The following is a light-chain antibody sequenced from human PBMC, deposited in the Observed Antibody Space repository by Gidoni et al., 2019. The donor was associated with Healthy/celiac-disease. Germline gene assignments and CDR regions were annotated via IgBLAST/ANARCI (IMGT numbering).Light chain of an antibody. CDR2: DAS. Sequence: EIVLTQSPATLSLSPGERATRSCRASQSVSHYLAWYQQKPGQAPGLLIYDASNRATGIPARFSGSGSGTDCTLTINSLEPEDFAVYYCQQRRTFGGGTKVEIK. V-gene: IGKV3-11*01. CDR3: QQRRT. J-gene: IGKJ4*01. CDR1: QSVSHY.